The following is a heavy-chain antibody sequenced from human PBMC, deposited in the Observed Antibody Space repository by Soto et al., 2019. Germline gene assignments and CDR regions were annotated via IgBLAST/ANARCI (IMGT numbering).Heavy chain of an antibody. J-gene: IGHJ4*02. CDR3: VRGDGDYYDGTGYLGRH. V-gene: IGHV3-74*01. Sequence: EVQLVESGGGLVQPGGSLRLSCTASGFTFSSYWMHWVRQAPGKGLEWVSRIKSDGSWALYADSMEGRLTISRDNAKNXVYPKMNSLRAEDTAVDYCVRGDGDYYDGTGYLGRHWGQGTLVTVSS. CDR2: IKSDGSWA. D-gene: IGHD3-22*01. CDR1: GFTFSSYW.